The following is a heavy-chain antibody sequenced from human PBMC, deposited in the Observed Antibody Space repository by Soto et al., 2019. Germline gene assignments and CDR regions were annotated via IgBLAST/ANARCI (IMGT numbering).Heavy chain of an antibody. J-gene: IGHJ6*03. CDR1: GGTFSSYT. CDR2: IIPILGIA. CDR3: ARGGGSDYYYYYIAV. Sequence: QVQLVQSGAEVKKPGSSVKVSCKASGGTFSSYTISWVRQAPGQGLEWMGRIIPILGIANYAQKFQGRVTITADKSTSTAYMELSSLRAEDTAVYYCARGGGSDYYYYYIAVWGKGTTVTVSS. D-gene: IGHD3-16*01. V-gene: IGHV1-69*02.